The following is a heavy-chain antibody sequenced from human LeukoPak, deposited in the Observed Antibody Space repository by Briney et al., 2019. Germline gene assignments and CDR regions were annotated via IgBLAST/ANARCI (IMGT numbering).Heavy chain of an antibody. Sequence: KPSETLSLTCAVYGGSFSGYYWSWIRQPPGKGLEWIGEINHSGSTNYNPSLKSRVAISVDTSKNQFSLKLSSVTAADTAVYYCARARGAVAIDYWGQGTRVTVSS. D-gene: IGHD6-19*01. CDR2: INHSGST. CDR1: GGSFSGYY. V-gene: IGHV4-34*01. CDR3: ARARGAVAIDY. J-gene: IGHJ4*02.